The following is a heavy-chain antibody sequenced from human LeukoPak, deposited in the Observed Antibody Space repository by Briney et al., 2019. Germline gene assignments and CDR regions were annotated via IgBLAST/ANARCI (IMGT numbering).Heavy chain of an antibody. CDR1: GYTFTSYG. J-gene: IGHJ5*02. CDR2: ISAYNGNT. V-gene: IGHV1-18*01. Sequence: GASVKVSCKASGYTFTSYGISWVRQAPGQGHEWMGWISAYNGNTNYAQKLQGRVTMTTDTSTSTAYMELRSLRSDDTAVYYCARDTGAYYDFWSGPYLIDPWGQGTLVTVSS. CDR3: ARDTGAYYDFWSGPYLIDP. D-gene: IGHD3-3*01.